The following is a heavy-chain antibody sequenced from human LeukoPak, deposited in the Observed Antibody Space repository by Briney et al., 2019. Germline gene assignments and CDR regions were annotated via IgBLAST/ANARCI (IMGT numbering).Heavy chain of an antibody. Sequence: ASVKVSCKASGYTFTGHYMHWVRQAPGQGLEWMGWINPNSGGTNYAQKFQGRVTMTRDTSISTAYMELSRLRSDDTAVYYCARVLWGTSQTRIKNAFDIWGQGTMVTVSS. CDR2: INPNSGGT. D-gene: IGHD2-2*01. V-gene: IGHV1-2*02. CDR3: ARVLWGTSQTRIKNAFDI. J-gene: IGHJ3*02. CDR1: GYTFTGHY.